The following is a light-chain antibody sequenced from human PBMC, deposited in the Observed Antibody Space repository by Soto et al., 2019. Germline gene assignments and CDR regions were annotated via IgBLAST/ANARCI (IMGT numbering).Light chain of an antibody. CDR3: QQLNSYPYT. CDR2: AAS. J-gene: IGKJ2*01. CDR1: QGISSH. Sequence: DIQLTQSPSFLSASIGDRVTISCRASQGISSHLAWYQQKPGKAPKRLIYAASTLQSGVPSRFSGSGSGTEFALTISSLQPEDFATYYCQQLNSYPYTFGQGTKLEIK. V-gene: IGKV1-9*01.